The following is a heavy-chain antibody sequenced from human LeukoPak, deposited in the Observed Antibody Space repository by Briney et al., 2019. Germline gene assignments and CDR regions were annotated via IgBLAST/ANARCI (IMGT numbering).Heavy chain of an antibody. CDR1: GFTFSSYW. Sequence: GGSLRLSCAASGFTFSSYWMSWVRQAPGKGLEWVANIKQDGSEKYYVDSVKGRFTISRDNAKNSLYLQMNSLRAEDTAVYYCARGALYYEILAGYYSYLFDYWGQGTLVTVSS. J-gene: IGHJ4*02. V-gene: IGHV3-7*03. CDR3: ARGALYYEILAGYYSYLFDY. CDR2: IKQDGSEK. D-gene: IGHD3-9*01.